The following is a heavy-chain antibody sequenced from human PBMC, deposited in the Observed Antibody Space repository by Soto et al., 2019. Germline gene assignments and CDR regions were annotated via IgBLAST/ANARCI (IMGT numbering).Heavy chain of an antibody. CDR1: GGSITNTNS. V-gene: IGHV4-4*02. J-gene: IGHJ4*02. CDR3: ARESESGGWYVAYFDC. Sequence: SETLSLTCAVSGGSITNTNSWSWVRQPPGKGLEWLGEIYPSGSTNYNPSLKSRVTISVDKSRNQFSLELRSVTAADTAVYYCARESESGGWYVAYFDCWGQGTQVTVSS. D-gene: IGHD6-19*01. CDR2: IYPSGST.